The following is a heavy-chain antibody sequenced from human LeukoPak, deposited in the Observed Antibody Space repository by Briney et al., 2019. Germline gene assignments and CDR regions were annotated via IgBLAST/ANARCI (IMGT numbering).Heavy chain of an antibody. CDR2: ISSSSSYI. J-gene: IGHJ4*02. CDR3: ARGGKATIMGGDY. D-gene: IGHD5-24*01. CDR1: GFTFSSYS. Sequence: TGGSLRLSCAASGFTFSSYSMNWVRQAPGKGLEWVSSISSSSSYIYYADSVKGRFTISRDNAKNSLYLQMNSLRAEDTAVYYCARGGKATIMGGDYWGQGTLVTVSS. V-gene: IGHV3-21*01.